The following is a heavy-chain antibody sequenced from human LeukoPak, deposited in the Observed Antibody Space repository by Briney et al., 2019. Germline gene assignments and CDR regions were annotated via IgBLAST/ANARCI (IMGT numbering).Heavy chain of an antibody. V-gene: IGHV4-59*01. D-gene: IGHD1-26*01. Sequence: SETLSLTCTVSGGSISSYYWSWIRQPPGKGLEWIGYIYYSGSTNYNPSLKSRVTISVDTSKNQFSLKLSSVTAADTAVYYCARGGRGSSYFDYWGQGTLVTVSS. CDR1: GGSISSYY. J-gene: IGHJ4*02. CDR2: IYYSGST. CDR3: ARGGRGSSYFDY.